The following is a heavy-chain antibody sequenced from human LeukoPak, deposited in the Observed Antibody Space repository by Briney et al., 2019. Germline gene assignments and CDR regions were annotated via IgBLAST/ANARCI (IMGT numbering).Heavy chain of an antibody. Sequence: PVGSLRLSCAASGFTFSNYAMSWARQAPGKGLEWVSAISGSGGSTYYAGSVKGRFTISRDNSKNTLYLQMNSLRAEDTAVYYCTKGTIWLPFDYWGQGALVTVSS. V-gene: IGHV3-23*01. CDR2: ISGSGGST. CDR1: GFTFSNYA. J-gene: IGHJ4*02. CDR3: TKGTIWLPFDY. D-gene: IGHD5-18*01.